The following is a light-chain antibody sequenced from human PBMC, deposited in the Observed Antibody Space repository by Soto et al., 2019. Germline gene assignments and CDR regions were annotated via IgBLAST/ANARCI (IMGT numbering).Light chain of an antibody. V-gene: IGKV1-9*01. CDR1: QGISNY. J-gene: IGKJ2*01. Sequence: DIQLTQSPSFLSASVGDRVTIACRASQGISNYLAWYQQKPGKAPKLLIYAASTLQSGVPPRFRGSGSGTEFTLTISRLQPEDFATYYCQQLNSYRYTFGQGTKLEIK. CDR2: AAS. CDR3: QQLNSYRYT.